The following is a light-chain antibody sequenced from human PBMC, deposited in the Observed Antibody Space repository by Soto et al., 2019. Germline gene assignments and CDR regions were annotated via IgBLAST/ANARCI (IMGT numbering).Light chain of an antibody. CDR3: QVWDSSTARV. CDR1: NIGSKN. J-gene: IGLJ3*02. CDR2: RDS. Sequence: SYELTQPLSVSVALGQTARITCGGNNIGSKNVHWYQQKLGQAPVLVIYRDSNRPSGIPERFSGSNSGNTATLTISRAQAGDEADYYCQVWDSSTARVFGGGTKLTV. V-gene: IGLV3-9*01.